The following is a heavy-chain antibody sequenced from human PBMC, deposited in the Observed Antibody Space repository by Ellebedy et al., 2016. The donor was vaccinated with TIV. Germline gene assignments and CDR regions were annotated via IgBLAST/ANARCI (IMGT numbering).Heavy chain of an antibody. CDR2: LPHNGNSH. CDR1: GFTFSRYG. CDR3: AKDLRPLRGGAMDS. V-gene: IGHV3-30*18. Sequence: GESLKISCAASGFTFSRYGMHWVRQTPGKGLEWLAVLPHNGNSHFYADSVNGRITISRNNSKNTLYLQINSLRAEDTAVYSYAKDLRPLRGGAMDSWGRGALVTVSS. D-gene: IGHD3-16*01. J-gene: IGHJ4*02.